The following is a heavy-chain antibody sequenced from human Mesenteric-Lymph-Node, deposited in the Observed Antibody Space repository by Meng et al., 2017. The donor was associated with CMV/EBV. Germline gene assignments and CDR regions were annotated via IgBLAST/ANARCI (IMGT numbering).Heavy chain of an antibody. CDR1: GFTFSSYS. CDR3: ARKGGLTFRISMIVGAMDV. Sequence: GGSLRLSCAASGFTFSSYSMNWVRQAPGKGLEWVPSISSSSSDIYYADSLKGRFTISRDNAKNSLYLQMNSLRAEDTAVYYCARKGGLTFRISMIVGAMDVWGQGTTVTVSS. J-gene: IGHJ6*02. CDR2: ISSSSSDI. D-gene: IGHD3-22*01. V-gene: IGHV3-21*01.